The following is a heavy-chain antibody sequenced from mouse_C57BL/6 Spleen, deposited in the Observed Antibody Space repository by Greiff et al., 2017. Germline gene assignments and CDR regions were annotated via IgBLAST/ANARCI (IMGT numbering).Heavy chain of an antibody. J-gene: IGHJ2*01. CDR1: GYTFTDYY. CDR2: INPYNGGT. Sequence: EVQLQQSGPVLVKPGASVKMSCKASGYTFTDYYMNWVKQSHGKSLEWIGVINPYNGGTSYNQKFKGKATLTVDKSSSTAYMELNSLTSEDSAVYYCARYYGSSSFDYWGQGTTLTVSS. V-gene: IGHV1-19*01. D-gene: IGHD1-1*01. CDR3: ARYYGSSSFDY.